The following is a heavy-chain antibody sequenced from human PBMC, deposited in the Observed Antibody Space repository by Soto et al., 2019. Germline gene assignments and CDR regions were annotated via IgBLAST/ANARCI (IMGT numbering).Heavy chain of an antibody. CDR2: INHSGST. J-gene: IGHJ6*02. Sequence: SETLSLTCAVYGGSISGYYWSWIRQTPGKGLEWIGEINHSGSTNYNPSLKSRVTISVDTSKNQFSLKLSSVTAADTAVYYCARGQGSSHYYGMDVWGQGTTVTVSS. V-gene: IGHV4-34*01. CDR1: GGSISGYY. CDR3: ARGQGSSHYYGMDV.